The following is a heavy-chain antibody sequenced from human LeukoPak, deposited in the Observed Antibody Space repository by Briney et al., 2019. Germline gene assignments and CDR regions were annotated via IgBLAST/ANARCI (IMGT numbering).Heavy chain of an antibody. Sequence: PSETLSLTCAVYGGSFSGYYWSWIRQPPGKGLEWIGEINHSGSTNYNPSLKSRVTISVDTSKNQFSLKLSSVTAADTAVYYCARESYDSSGYYYYYYYMDVWGKGATVTISS. CDR3: ARESYDSSGYYYYYYYMDV. D-gene: IGHD3-22*01. J-gene: IGHJ6*03. CDR1: GGSFSGYY. CDR2: INHSGST. V-gene: IGHV4-34*01.